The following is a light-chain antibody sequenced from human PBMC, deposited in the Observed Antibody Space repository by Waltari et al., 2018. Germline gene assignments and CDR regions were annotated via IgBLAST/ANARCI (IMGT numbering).Light chain of an antibody. V-gene: IGKV3-20*01. CDR3: QQYVSLPAT. CDR2: DAS. J-gene: IGKJ1*01. CDR1: QSISRP. Sequence: EIMLTQSPGTLSLSPGERATLSCRVSQSISRPLAWYQQKPGQAPRLLIYDASTRATGIPDRFSGSGSGTDFSLTISRLEPEDSAVYYCQQYVSLPATFGQGTKVEIK.